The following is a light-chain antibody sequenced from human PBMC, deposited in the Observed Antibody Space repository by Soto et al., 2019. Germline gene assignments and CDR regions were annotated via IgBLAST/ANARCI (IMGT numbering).Light chain of an antibody. V-gene: IGKV3-15*01. Sequence: EIVITQSPATLSLSPGERATLSCRASQSVSDNLAWYQQKHGQAPRLLIYGASTRETGIPARFSGSGSGTEFTLTISSLESEDFAVYFCQQYNNWTLTFGGGTKVDIK. CDR3: QQYNNWTLT. CDR1: QSVSDN. CDR2: GAS. J-gene: IGKJ4*01.